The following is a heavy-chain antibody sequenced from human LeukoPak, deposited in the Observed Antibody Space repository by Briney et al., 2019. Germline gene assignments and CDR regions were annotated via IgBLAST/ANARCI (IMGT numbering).Heavy chain of an antibody. J-gene: IGHJ6*03. CDR2: IYYSGST. CDR1: GGSISSHY. Sequence: SETLSLTCTVSGGSISSHYWSWIRQPPGKGLEWIGYIYYSGSTNYNPSLKSRVTISVDTSKNQFSLKLSSVTAADTAVYYCTSVDSSRYNYYYYMDVWGKGTTVTVSS. CDR3: TSVDSSRYNYYYYMDV. V-gene: IGHV4-59*11. D-gene: IGHD3-22*01.